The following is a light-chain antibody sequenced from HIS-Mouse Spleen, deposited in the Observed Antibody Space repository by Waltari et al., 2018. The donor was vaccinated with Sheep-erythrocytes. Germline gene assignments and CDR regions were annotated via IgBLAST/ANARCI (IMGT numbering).Light chain of an antibody. J-gene: IGLJ3*02. V-gene: IGLV2-8*01. CDR3: SSYAGSNNWV. Sequence: QSALTQPRSVSGSPGQSVTISCTGTSSDVGGYNYVSWYQQHPGKAPKLMIYEVSKRPSGVPDRFSGSKSGNTASLNVSGLQAEDEADYYCSSYAGSNNWVFGGGTKLTVL. CDR2: EVS. CDR1: SSDVGGYNY.